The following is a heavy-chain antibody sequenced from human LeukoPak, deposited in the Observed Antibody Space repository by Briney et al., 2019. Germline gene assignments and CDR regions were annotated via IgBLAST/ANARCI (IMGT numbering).Heavy chain of an antibody. Sequence: PSETLSLTCTGSGGSISGSSYYWGWIRQPPGKGLEWIGSIYYSGSTYYNPSLKSRVTISVDTSKNQFSLKLSSVTAADTAVYYCARQEADFWSGYSDYWGQGTLVTVSS. V-gene: IGHV4-39*01. CDR1: GGSISGSSYY. J-gene: IGHJ4*02. CDR3: ARQEADFWSGYSDY. CDR2: IYYSGST. D-gene: IGHD3-3*01.